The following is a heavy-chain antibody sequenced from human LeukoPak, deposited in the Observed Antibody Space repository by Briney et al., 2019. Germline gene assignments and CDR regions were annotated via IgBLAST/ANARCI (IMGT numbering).Heavy chain of an antibody. Sequence: GGSLRLSCAASGFTFSSHAMHWVRQAPGKGLEYVSAISSNGGSTYYANSVKGRFTISRDNAKNTLYLQMNSLTAEDTAVYYCAWGADYYFDYWGQGTLVTVSS. CDR2: ISSNGGST. CDR1: GFTFSSHA. CDR3: AWGADYYFDY. J-gene: IGHJ4*02. V-gene: IGHV3-64*01. D-gene: IGHD3-16*01.